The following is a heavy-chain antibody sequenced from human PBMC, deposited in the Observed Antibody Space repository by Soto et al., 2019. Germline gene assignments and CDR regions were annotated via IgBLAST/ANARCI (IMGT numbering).Heavy chain of an antibody. J-gene: IGHJ4*02. CDR1: GYTFTGYY. CDR2: INPNSGGT. D-gene: IGHD3-9*01. Sequence: QVQLVQSGAEVKKPGASVKVSCKASGYTFTGYYMHWVRQAPGQGLEWMGWINPNSGGTNYAQKFQGWVTMTRDTSISTAYMELSRLRSDDTAVYYCARGRDSILTGXYTLPNFDYWGQGTLVTVSS. CDR3: ARGRDSILTGXYTLPNFDY. V-gene: IGHV1-2*04.